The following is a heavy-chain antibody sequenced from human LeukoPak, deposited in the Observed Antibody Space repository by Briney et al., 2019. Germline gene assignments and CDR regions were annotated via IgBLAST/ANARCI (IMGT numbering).Heavy chain of an antibody. CDR3: ARTPPYSSSSGGAFDI. CDR1: GGSFSGYY. Sequence: PSETLSLTCAVYGGSFSGYYWSWLRQPPGKGLEWIGEINHSGSTNYNPSLKSRVTISVDKSKNQFSLKLSSVTAADTAVYYCARTPPYSSSSGGAFDIWGQGTMVTVSS. J-gene: IGHJ3*02. V-gene: IGHV4-34*01. D-gene: IGHD6-6*01. CDR2: INHSGST.